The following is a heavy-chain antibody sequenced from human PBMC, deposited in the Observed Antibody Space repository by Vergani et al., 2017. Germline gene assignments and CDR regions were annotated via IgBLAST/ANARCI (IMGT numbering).Heavy chain of an antibody. CDR2: INHSGST. CDR1: GGSFSGYY. Sequence: QVQLQQWGAGLLKPSETLSLTCAVYGGSFSGYYWSWIRQPPGKGLEWIGEINHSGSTNYSPSFQGHVTISADKSISTAYLQWSSLKASDTAMYYCARHEGTKYYYGSGSPERYYYGMDVWGQGTTVTVSS. D-gene: IGHD3-10*01. V-gene: IGHV4-34*01. CDR3: ARHEGTKYYYGSGSPERYYYGMDV. J-gene: IGHJ6*02.